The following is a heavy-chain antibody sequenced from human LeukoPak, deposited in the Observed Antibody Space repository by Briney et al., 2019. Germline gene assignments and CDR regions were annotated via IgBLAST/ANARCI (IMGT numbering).Heavy chain of an antibody. Sequence: SETLSLTCTVSGGSISSSDYYWGWIRQPPGKGLEWIASIYYSGSTYYSPSLKSGVTISVDTSKNQFSLKLRSVTATDTAMYYCARGLTRGYTYGGCFDPWGQGTTVTVSS. CDR3: ARGLTRGYTYGGCFDP. D-gene: IGHD5-12*01. V-gene: IGHV4-39*01. CDR2: IYYSGST. CDR1: GGSISSSDYY. J-gene: IGHJ6*02.